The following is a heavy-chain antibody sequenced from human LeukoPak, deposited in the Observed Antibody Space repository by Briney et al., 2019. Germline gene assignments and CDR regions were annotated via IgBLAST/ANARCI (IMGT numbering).Heavy chain of an antibody. D-gene: IGHD2-2*01. CDR1: GYTFTSYG. Sequence: GASVKVYCKASGYTFTSYGISWVRQAPGQGLEWMGWISAYNGNTNYAQKLQGRVTMTTDTSTSTAYMELRSLRSDDTAVYYCARGPGRVVVPAANYDYWGQGTLVTVSS. V-gene: IGHV1-18*01. J-gene: IGHJ4*02. CDR3: ARGPGRVVVPAANYDY. CDR2: ISAYNGNT.